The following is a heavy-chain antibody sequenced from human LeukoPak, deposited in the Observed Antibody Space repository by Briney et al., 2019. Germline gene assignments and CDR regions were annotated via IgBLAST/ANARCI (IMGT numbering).Heavy chain of an antibody. CDR1: GGTFSSYA. CDR3: AREPGSYFDY. J-gene: IGHJ4*02. V-gene: IGHV1-69*13. Sequence: GASVKVSCKASGGTFSSYAISWVRQAPGQGLEWMGGIIPIFGTANYAQKFQGRVTIAADESTSTAYMELSSLRSEDTAVYYCAREPGSYFDYWGQGTLVTVSS. CDR2: IIPIFGTA.